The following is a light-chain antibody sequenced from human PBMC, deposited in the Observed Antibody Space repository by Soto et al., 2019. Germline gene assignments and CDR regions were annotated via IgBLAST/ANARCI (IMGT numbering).Light chain of an antibody. CDR3: LHDYSYPRT. CDR1: QGIRND. J-gene: IGKJ1*01. CDR2: TAS. V-gene: IGKV1-6*01. Sequence: AIQFTQSPSSLSASVGDIVTITCRASQGIRNDLGWYQQKQGKAPKLLIYTASTLQSGVPSRLRGSGYGADLTLTIRSMQTEDSATYYCLHDYSYPRTFGQGTKVDI.